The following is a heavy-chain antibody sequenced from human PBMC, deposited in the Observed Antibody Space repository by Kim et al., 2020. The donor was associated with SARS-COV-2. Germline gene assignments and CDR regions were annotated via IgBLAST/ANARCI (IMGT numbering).Heavy chain of an antibody. CDR3: ARADYYGSGSYNWFDP. V-gene: IGHV1-69*01. D-gene: IGHD3-10*01. J-gene: IGHJ5*02. Sequence: KCQGSVTITADESTSTAYMELSSLRSEDTAVYYCARADYYGSGSYNWFDPWGQGTLVTVSS.